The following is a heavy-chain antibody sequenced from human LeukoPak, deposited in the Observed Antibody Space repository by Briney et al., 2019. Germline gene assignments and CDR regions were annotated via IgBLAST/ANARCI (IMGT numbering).Heavy chain of an antibody. D-gene: IGHD6-19*01. CDR1: GYSFTSYW. J-gene: IGHJ3*02. CDR3: ARQRWYSSGWPDAFDI. CDR2: ICPGDSDT. Sequence: GESLKISCKGSGYSFTSYWIGWVRQMPGKGLEWMGIICPGDSDTRYSPSFQGQVTISADKSISTAYLQWSSLKASDTAMYYCARQRWYSSGWPDAFDIWGQGTMVTVSS. V-gene: IGHV5-51*01.